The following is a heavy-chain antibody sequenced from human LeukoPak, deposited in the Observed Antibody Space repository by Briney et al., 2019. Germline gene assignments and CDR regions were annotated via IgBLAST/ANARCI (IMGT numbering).Heavy chain of an antibody. V-gene: IGHV1-18*01. CDR1: GYTFTNYG. D-gene: IGHD3-10*01. Sequence: GASVKVSCKTSGYTFTNYGLSWVRQAPGQGLEWMGWISAYNGNTNYAQKFQGRVTMTTDTSTSTAYLELRSLRSDDTAVYYCARARITMVRGVIRNWFDPWGQGTLVTVSS. CDR3: ARARITMVRGVIRNWFDP. CDR2: ISAYNGNT. J-gene: IGHJ5*02.